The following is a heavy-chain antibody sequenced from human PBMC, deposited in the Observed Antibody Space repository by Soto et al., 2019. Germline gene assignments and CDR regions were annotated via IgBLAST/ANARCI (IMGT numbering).Heavy chain of an antibody. Sequence: EVQLVESGGGLVQPGGSLRLSCAASGFTFSSYWMSWVRQAPGKGLEWVANIKQDGREKYYVDSVKGRFTISRDNAKNSLYLQMNSLSAEDTAVYYCARAHLTGTTLFFWYWGQGTLVTVSS. CDR3: ARAHLTGTTLFFWY. D-gene: IGHD1-7*01. CDR1: GFTFSSYW. J-gene: IGHJ4*02. V-gene: IGHV3-7*03. CDR2: IKQDGREK.